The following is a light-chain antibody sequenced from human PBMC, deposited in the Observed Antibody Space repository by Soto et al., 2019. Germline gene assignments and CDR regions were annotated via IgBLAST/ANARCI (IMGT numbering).Light chain of an antibody. CDR2: EVS. Sequence: QCALPKPASGSESPGQTITISCTGTSSDVGAYNYVSWYQQHPGKAPKLMIYEVSNRPSGVSDRFSGSKYGNTASLTISGLQAADEADYYCSSKRTTASLVFGTGTTVTV. V-gene: IGLV2-14*01. J-gene: IGLJ1*01. CDR3: SSKRTTASLV. CDR1: SSDVGAYNY.